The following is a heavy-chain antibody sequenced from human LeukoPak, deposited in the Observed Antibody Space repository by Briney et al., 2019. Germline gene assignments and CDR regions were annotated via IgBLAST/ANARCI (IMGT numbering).Heavy chain of an antibody. CDR1: GFTFDDYD. CDR2: INWNGGGT. Sequence: PGGSLRLTCAASGFTFDDYDMCWVRQAPGKGLEWVSGINWNGGGTGYADSVKGRFTISRDNAKNTLYLQMNSLGAEDTAVYYCTTVLSSNRCNLCDYWGQGTLVTVSS. CDR3: TTVLSSNRCNLCDY. D-gene: IGHD6-13*01. V-gene: IGHV3-20*04. J-gene: IGHJ4*02.